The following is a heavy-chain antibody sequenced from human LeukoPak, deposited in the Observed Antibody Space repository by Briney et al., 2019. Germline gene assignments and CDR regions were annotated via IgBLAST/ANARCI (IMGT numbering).Heavy chain of an antibody. CDR1: GFTFSDYG. CDR3: AKGMYSSSILPFDY. D-gene: IGHD6-6*01. V-gene: IGHV3-30*02. Sequence: GGSLRLSCAASGFTFSDYGMHWVRQAPGKGLEWVAFIRYDGSNKYYADSVKGRFTISRDNSKNTLYLQMNSLRAEDTAVYNCAKGMYSSSILPFDYWGQGTLVTVSS. CDR2: IRYDGSNK. J-gene: IGHJ4*02.